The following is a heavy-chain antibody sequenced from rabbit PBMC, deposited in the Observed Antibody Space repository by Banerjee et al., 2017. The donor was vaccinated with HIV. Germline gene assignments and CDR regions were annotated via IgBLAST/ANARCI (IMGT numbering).Heavy chain of an antibody. J-gene: IGHJ4*01. CDR2: IDTGKGST. V-gene: IGHV1S45*01. D-gene: IGHD4-1*01. Sequence: EESGGDLVKPEGSLTLTCTASGFTLSSYWICWVRQAPGKGLEWIGYIDTGKGSTDYASWAKGRFTISKTSSTTVTLQMTSLTAADTATYFCARDIGLLYQINLRGPGTLVTVS. CDR1: GFTLSSYW. CDR3: ARDIGLLYQINL.